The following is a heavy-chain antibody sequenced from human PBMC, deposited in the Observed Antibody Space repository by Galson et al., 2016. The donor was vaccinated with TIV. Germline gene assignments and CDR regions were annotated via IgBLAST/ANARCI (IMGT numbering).Heavy chain of an antibody. CDR2: VRYDGGNR. CDR1: GFTFNTYG. V-gene: IGHV3-33*01. D-gene: IGHD6-25*01. Sequence: SLRLSCAASGFTFNTYGIHWVRQAPGKGLEWVAVVRYDGGNRIYAESVKGRFTISRENSKNTVYLQMSSLRDEDTAVYYCAREFSETSFDYWGQGTLVSVSS. J-gene: IGHJ4*02. CDR3: AREFSETSFDY.